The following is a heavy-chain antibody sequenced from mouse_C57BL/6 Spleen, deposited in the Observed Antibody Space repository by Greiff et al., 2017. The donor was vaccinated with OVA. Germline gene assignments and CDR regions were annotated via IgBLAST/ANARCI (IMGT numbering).Heavy chain of an antibody. J-gene: IGHJ2*01. CDR2: IYPGSGNT. V-gene: IGHV1-76*01. Sequence: QVQLQQSGAELVRPGASVKLSCKASGYTFTDYYINWVKQRPGQGLEWIARIYPGSGNTYYNEKFKGKATLTAEKSSSTAYMQLSSLTSEDSAVYFCARDRYYGSSSLDYWGQGTTLTVSS. CDR1: GYTFTDYY. CDR3: ARDRYYGSSSLDY. D-gene: IGHD1-1*01.